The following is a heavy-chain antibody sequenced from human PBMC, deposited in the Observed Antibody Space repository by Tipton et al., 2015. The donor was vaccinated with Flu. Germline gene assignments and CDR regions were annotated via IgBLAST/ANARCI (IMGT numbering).Heavy chain of an antibody. V-gene: IGHV4-4*07. CDR3: ARDQGPLNWFDP. CDR2: IYPSGST. CDR1: GGSFSGYY. Sequence: TLSLTYAVYGGSFSGYYWSWIRQPAGKGLEWIGRIYPSGSTNYNPSLKSRVTISIDTSKNQFSLNLSSVTAADTAVYYCARDQGPLNWFDPWGQGTLVTVSS. J-gene: IGHJ5*02.